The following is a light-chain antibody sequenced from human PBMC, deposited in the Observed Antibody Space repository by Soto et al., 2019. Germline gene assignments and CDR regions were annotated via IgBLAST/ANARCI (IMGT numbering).Light chain of an antibody. Sequence: EIVITQSPSTLSVSPGESATLSCRASQSVSSNLAWYQQKPGQGPRLLIYAVSTRATGIPARFRGSGSGTEFTLTISNLQSEDFAVYYCQQYNNWPPWTFGQGTKVDIK. J-gene: IGKJ1*01. CDR3: QQYNNWPPWT. CDR1: QSVSSN. V-gene: IGKV3-15*01. CDR2: AVS.